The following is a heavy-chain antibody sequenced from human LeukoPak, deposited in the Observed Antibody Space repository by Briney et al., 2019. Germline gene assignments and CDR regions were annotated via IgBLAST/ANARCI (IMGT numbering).Heavy chain of an antibody. Sequence: GGSLRLSCAASEFTFSDYYMSWIRQAPGKGLEWVSYISYSGGSTYYADSVKGRFTISRDNSKNTLYVQMNSLRAEDTAVYYCAKADWDSSSFDYWGQGTLVTVSS. CDR3: AKADWDSSSFDY. CDR1: EFTFSDYY. D-gene: IGHD6-6*01. CDR2: ISYSGGST. V-gene: IGHV3-23*01. J-gene: IGHJ4*02.